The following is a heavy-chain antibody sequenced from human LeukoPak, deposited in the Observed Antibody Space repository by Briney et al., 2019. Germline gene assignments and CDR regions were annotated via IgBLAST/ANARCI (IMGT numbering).Heavy chain of an antibody. CDR3: ARGRQEISMIIVVMTAVSYYLDA. Sequence: SETLSLTCAVYGESFSGYYWTWIRQSPGKGLEWIGEINPGGSTYFNPSLKSRLTISRDTSKNQFSLRLRSVTAADTGLYYCARGRQEISMIIVVMTAVSYYLDAWGKGTTVTVS. J-gene: IGHJ6*03. CDR2: INPGGST. V-gene: IGHV4-34*01. D-gene: IGHD3-22*01. CDR1: GESFSGYY.